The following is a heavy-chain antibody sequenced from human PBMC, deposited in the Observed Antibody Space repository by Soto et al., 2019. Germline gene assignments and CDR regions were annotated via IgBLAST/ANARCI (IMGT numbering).Heavy chain of an antibody. J-gene: IGHJ4*02. D-gene: IGHD3-22*01. CDR1: GFAFSSAW. CDR3: SYDSSRGDY. V-gene: IGHV3-15*01. Sequence: PGGSLRLSCAASGFAFSSAWMSWVRQAPGKGLEWVGRLKSEVAGGTTDYAAPVKGRFTISRDDSKNTLYLQMNSLKTDDTAVYYCSYDSSRGDYWGLGTLVTVSS. CDR2: LKSEVAGGTT.